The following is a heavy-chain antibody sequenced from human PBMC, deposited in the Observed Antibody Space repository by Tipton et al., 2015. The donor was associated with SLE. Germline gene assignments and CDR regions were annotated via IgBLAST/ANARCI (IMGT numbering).Heavy chain of an antibody. CDR3: AREPRPRGALKGAFDI. J-gene: IGHJ3*02. V-gene: IGHV4-59*01. CDR2: IYYSGST. Sequence: TLSLTCTVSGASISSYYWSWIRQPPGKGLEWIGYIYYSGSTNYNPSLKSRVTISVDTSKNQFSLKLSSVTAADTAVYYCAREPRPRGALKGAFDIWGQGTMVTVSS. CDR1: GASISSYY.